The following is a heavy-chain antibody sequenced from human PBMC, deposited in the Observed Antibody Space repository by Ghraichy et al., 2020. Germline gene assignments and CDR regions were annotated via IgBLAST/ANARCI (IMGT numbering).Heavy chain of an antibody. CDR1: GFTVINYA. J-gene: IGHJ4*02. CDR2: ISGIGGEI. Sequence: GGSLRLSCVASGFTVINYAMSWVRQAPGKGLEWVSAISGIGGEIYYADSVKGRFTISRDNSKNTVYLQMNSLRAEDTAVYFCARDRINVIPEAMYDFWGQGTQVTVSS. CDR3: ARDRINVIPEAMYDF. D-gene: IGHD2-2*01. V-gene: IGHV3-23*01.